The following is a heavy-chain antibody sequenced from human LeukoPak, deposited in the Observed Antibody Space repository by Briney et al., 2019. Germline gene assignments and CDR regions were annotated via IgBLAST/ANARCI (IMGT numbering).Heavy chain of an antibody. CDR3: ARSAAMELNYYYYYMDA. CDR2: INPSGGST. V-gene: IGHV1-46*01. CDR1: GYTFTRYY. D-gene: IGHD3-10*01. Sequence: ASVKVSCKACGYTFTRYYMHWVRQPPGQGLEWMGIINPSGGSTTYIQKFQGRVTMTRDTSTSTVYMELSSLRSEDTAVYYCARSAAMELNYYYYYMDAWGKGTTVTVSS. J-gene: IGHJ6*03.